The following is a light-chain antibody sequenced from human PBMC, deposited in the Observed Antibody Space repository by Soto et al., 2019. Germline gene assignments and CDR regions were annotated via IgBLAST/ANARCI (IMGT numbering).Light chain of an antibody. CDR2: GAS. Sequence: EIVMTQSPATLSVSPGERATLSCRASQSVSRNLAWYQQKPGQAPRLLMYGASTRATGIPARFSGSGSGTEFTLTISSLKSEDFGVYYCQHYNNWPRTFGQGTKVEI. CDR3: QHYNNWPRT. CDR1: QSVSRN. J-gene: IGKJ1*01. V-gene: IGKV3-15*01.